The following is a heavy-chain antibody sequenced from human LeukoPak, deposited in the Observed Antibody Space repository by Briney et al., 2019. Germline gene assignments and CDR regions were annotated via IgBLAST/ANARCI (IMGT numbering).Heavy chain of an antibody. Sequence: SETLSLTCTVSGVSISSYYWSWIRQPPGKGLEWIGYIYYSGSTNYNPSLKSRVTISVDTSKNQFSLKLSSVTAADTAVYYCARDGGYCSSTSCPNYYYYGMDVWGKGTTVTVSS. V-gene: IGHV4-59*01. D-gene: IGHD2-2*01. CDR2: IYYSGST. CDR1: GVSISSYY. J-gene: IGHJ6*04. CDR3: ARDGGYCSSTSCPNYYYYGMDV.